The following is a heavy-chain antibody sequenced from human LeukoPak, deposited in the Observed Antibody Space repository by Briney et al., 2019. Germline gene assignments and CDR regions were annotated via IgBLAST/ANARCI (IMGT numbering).Heavy chain of an antibody. V-gene: IGHV3-23*01. J-gene: IGHJ6*02. Sequence: GGSLRLSCAASGFTFSSYGMSWVRQAPGKGLEWVSVISGSGDDTFYADSVKGRFTISRDNSKNTLYLQMNSLRAEDTAVYYCARDRREVSVNFYYYYGMDVWGQGTTVTVSS. CDR3: ARDRREVSVNFYYYYGMDV. CDR2: ISGSGDDT. D-gene: IGHD3-16*02. CDR1: GFTFSSYG.